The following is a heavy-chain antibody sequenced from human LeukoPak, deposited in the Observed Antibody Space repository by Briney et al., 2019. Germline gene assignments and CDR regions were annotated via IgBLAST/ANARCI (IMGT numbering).Heavy chain of an antibody. Sequence: SETLSLTCTVSDGSVSSGSYYWSWIRQPPGKGLEWIGYIYYSGSTNYNPSLKSRVTISVDTSKNQFSLKLSSVTAADTAVCYCARVETCSSTSCDTFDYGGQGTLVTVSS. CDR3: ARVETCSSTSCDTFDY. CDR2: IYYSGST. J-gene: IGHJ4*02. D-gene: IGHD2-2*01. V-gene: IGHV4-61*01. CDR1: DGSVSSGSYY.